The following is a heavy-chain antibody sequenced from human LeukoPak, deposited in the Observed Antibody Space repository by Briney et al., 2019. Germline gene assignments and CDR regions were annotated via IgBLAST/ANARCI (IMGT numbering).Heavy chain of an antibody. CDR2: IYYSGST. CDR3: AREEVGATLN. Sequence: SEILSLTCTVSGGSISSYYWSWIRQPPGKGLEWIGYIYYSGSTNYNPSLKSRVTISVDTSKNQFSLKLSSVTAADTAVYYCAREEVGATLNWGQGTLVTVSS. CDR1: GGSISSYY. J-gene: IGHJ4*02. V-gene: IGHV4-59*01. D-gene: IGHD1-26*01.